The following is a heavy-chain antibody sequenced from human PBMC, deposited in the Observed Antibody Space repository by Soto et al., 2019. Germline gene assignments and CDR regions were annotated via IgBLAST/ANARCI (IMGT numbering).Heavy chain of an antibody. V-gene: IGHV4-59*01. J-gene: IGHJ6*03. CDR3: ARRGVGYCSSTSCYSDYYMDV. Sequence: SETLSLTCTVSGGSISSYYWSWIRQPPGKGLEWIGYIYYSGSTNYNPSLKSRVTISVDTSKNQFSLKLSSVTAADTAVYYCARRGVGYCSSTSCYSDYYMDVWGKGTTVTVSS. CDR1: GGSISSYY. CDR2: IYYSGST. D-gene: IGHD2-2*01.